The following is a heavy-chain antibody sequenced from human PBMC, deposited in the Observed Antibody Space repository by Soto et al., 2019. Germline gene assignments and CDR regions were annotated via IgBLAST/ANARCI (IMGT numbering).Heavy chain of an antibody. Sequence: QVQLVQSGAEVKKPGSSVKVSCKASGGTFSSYTISWVRQAPGQGLEWMGRIIPILGIANYAQKFQGRLTSTAAKSTSTAYMELSSLRSEDTAVYYCAMEYCSSTSCYRDYWGQGTLVTVSS. J-gene: IGHJ4*02. D-gene: IGHD2-2*02. CDR1: GGTFSSYT. V-gene: IGHV1-69*02. CDR2: IIPILGIA. CDR3: AMEYCSSTSCYRDY.